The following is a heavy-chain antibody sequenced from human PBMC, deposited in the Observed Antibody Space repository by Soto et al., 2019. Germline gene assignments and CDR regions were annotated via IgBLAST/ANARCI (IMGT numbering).Heavy chain of an antibody. CDR2: IYATGTT. D-gene: IGHD3-16*01. J-gene: IGHJ5*02. Sequence: SETLSLTCTVSGASISGFYWSWIRKSAGKGLEWIGRIYATGTTDYNPALKSRVMMSVDTSKKQFSLKLRSVTAADTAVPYWVRDGPKTLRDWLDPCRQRLSVTVSS. V-gene: IGHV4-4*07. CDR1: GASISGFY. CDR3: VRDGPKTLRDWLDP.